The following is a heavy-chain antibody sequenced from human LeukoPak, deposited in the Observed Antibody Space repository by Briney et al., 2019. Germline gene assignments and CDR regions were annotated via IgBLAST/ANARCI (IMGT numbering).Heavy chain of an antibody. V-gene: IGHV1-2*02. CDR2: INADSGDT. D-gene: IGHD7-27*01. CDR1: GYTFTDNY. Sequence: ASVKVSCKASGYTFTDNYIHWVRQAPGQGLEWMGWINADSGDTKYAQKFQGRITLTRDTSISTAYMELNRLRSDDTAVYYCARDLTDNWFDPWGQGTLVTVSS. J-gene: IGHJ5*02. CDR3: ARDLTDNWFDP.